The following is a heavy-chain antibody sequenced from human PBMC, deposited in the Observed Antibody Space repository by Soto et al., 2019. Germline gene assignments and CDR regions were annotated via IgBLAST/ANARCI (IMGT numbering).Heavy chain of an antibody. CDR2: IKSKPDGGTT. Sequence: IAFASSACTYSIDLVSCRSLEPKKGLECVGRIKSKPDGGTTDYAAPVTGRFTISRDDSKNTLYLQMNSLKTEDTAVYYCTTDPGITIFGVVIRALYYWGQGTLVTVSS. J-gene: IGHJ4*02. CDR1: ACTYSIDL. V-gene: IGHV3-15*01. CDR3: TTDPGITIFGVVIRALYY. D-gene: IGHD3-3*01.